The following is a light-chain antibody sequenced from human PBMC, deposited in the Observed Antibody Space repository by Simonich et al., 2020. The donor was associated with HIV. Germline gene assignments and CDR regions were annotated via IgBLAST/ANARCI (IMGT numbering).Light chain of an antibody. V-gene: IGLV2-14*01. CDR3: NSYTSSSTWV. CDR1: SSDVGGYNY. J-gene: IGLJ3*02. CDR2: DVS. Sequence: QSALTQPASVSGSPGQSITISCTGTSSDVGGYNYVSWYQQHPGKPPTLMIYDVSKRPSGVSNRFSGSKAGNTASLTISGLQAEDEADYYCNSYTSSSTWVFGGGTKLTFL.